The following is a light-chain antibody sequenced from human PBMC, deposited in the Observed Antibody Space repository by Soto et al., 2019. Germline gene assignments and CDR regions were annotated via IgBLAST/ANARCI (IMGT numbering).Light chain of an antibody. CDR2: EVS. CDR3: RSYTASNNYI. CDR1: SSDVGGYNY. J-gene: IGLJ1*01. V-gene: IGLV2-8*01. Sequence: QSALTQPPSASGSPGQSVTTSCTGTSSDVGGYNYVSWYQQHPGKAPKLMMYEVSKRPSGVPDRFSGSKSGHTASLTVSGLQAEYVAVYYRRSYTASNNYIFGPWSSGTVL.